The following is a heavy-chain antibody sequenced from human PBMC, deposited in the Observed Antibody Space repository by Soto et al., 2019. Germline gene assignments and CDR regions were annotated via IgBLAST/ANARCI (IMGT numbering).Heavy chain of an antibody. CDR3: ARANSWRFENLDY. CDR2: IIPILGIA. CDR1: GGTFSSYT. D-gene: IGHD7-27*01. Sequence: QVQLVQSGAEVKKPGSSVKVSCKASGGTFSSYTISWVRQAPGQGLEWMGRIIPILGIANYAQKFQGRVTITADKSTSTAYMELRSLRSEDTAVYYCARANSWRFENLDYWGQGTLVAVSS. J-gene: IGHJ4*02. V-gene: IGHV1-69*02.